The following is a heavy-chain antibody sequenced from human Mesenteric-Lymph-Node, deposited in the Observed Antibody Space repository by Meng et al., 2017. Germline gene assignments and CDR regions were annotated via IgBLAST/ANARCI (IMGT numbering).Heavy chain of an antibody. J-gene: IGHJ4*02. CDR2: MSFDGNNK. CDR1: GFSFSNYA. V-gene: IGHV3-30-3*01. Sequence: GESLKISCAASGFSFSNYAMLWVRQAPGKGLEWVTLMSFDGNNKYYRDSVKGRFTISRDNSENTLYLQMNSLRAEDTAVYYCAKDTTLGSSWYLGNDYWGQGTLVAVSS. CDR3: AKDTTLGSSWYLGNDY. D-gene: IGHD6-13*01.